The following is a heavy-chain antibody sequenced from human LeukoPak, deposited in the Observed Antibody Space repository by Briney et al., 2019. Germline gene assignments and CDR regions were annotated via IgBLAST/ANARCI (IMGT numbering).Heavy chain of an antibody. CDR2: IGTSGDT. D-gene: IGHD6-19*01. CDR1: GFTFSSYD. V-gene: IGHV3-13*04. J-gene: IGHJ4*02. Sequence: GGSLRLSCAASGFTFSSYDMHWIRQATGKGLEWVSVIGTSGDTYYAGSVKGRFTISRENAKNSLYLQMNSLTAGDTAVYFCSRVGSSGWPNYFDSWGQGTLVTVSS. CDR3: SRVGSSGWPNYFDS.